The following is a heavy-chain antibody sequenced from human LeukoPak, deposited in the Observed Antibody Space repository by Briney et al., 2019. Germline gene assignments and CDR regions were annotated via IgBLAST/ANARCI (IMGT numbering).Heavy chain of an antibody. CDR2: INQSGST. V-gene: IGHV4-34*01. J-gene: IGHJ5*02. CDR3: VTEPGYCSGGRCYGGWFDP. CDR1: GGSFSGYY. Sequence: PSETLSLTCAVYGGSFSGYYWSWIRQAPGKGLEWIGEINQSGSTNYNPSLKSRVTISVDTSKNQFSLKLSSVTAADTAVYYCVTEPGYCSGGRCYGGWFDPWGQGTLVTVSS. D-gene: IGHD2-15*01.